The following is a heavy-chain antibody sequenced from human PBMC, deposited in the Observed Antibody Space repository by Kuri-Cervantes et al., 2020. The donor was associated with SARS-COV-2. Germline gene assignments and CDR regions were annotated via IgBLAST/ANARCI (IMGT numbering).Heavy chain of an antibody. CDR3: ARDPTGVAGVGRFFDY. Sequence: GESLKISCAASGFTFSNYWMTWVRQAPGKGLEWVANIKEDGNEKYYVDPVKGRFTISRDNAKNSLYLQMNNLRAEDTALYFCARDPTGVAGVGRFFDYWGQGALVTVSS. J-gene: IGHJ4*02. V-gene: IGHV3-7*03. CDR2: IKEDGNEK. CDR1: GFTFSNYW. D-gene: IGHD6-19*01.